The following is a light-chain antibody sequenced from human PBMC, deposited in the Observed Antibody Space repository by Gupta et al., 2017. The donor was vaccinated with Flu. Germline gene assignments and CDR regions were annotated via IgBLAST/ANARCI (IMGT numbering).Light chain of an antibody. J-gene: IGLJ2*01. CDR1: EVESKC. V-gene: IGLV3-21*02. CDR3: QLWYTSSDHVV. Sequence: ETSRNRGGGDEVESKCVYWLQQEPAPTPVLFFYIDSARPSGTPGRFSGTNSGTTATLTTSWVKAGDAADYYCQLWYTSSDHVVFGGGTRLTVL. CDR2: IDS.